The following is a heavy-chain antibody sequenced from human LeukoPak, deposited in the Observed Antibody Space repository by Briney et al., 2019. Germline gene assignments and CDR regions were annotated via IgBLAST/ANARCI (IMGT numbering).Heavy chain of an antibody. CDR2: IIPIFGTA. D-gene: IGHD3-16*01. V-gene: IGHV1-69*13. CDR1: GGTFSSYA. Sequence: AASVKVSCKASGGTFSSYAISWVRQAPGQGLEWMGGIIPIFGTANYAQKFQGRVTITADESTSTAYMELSSLRSEDTAVYYCARGDGMGEKDYWGQGTLVTVSS. CDR3: ARGDGMGEKDY. J-gene: IGHJ4*02.